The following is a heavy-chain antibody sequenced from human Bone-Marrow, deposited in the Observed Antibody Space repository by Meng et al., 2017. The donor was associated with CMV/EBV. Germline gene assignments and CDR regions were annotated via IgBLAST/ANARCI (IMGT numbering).Heavy chain of an antibody. CDR1: GYTFTGYY. D-gene: IGHD2-2*01. Sequence: ASVKVSCKASGYTFTGYYMHWVRQAPGQGLEWMGWINPNSGGTNYAQKFQGRVTMTRDTSISTAYMELSSLRSEDTAVYYCARDLLYCSSTSCYLSYYYGMDVCGQGTTVTVSS. CDR3: ARDLLYCSSTSCYLSYYYGMDV. V-gene: IGHV1-2*02. J-gene: IGHJ6*02. CDR2: INPNSGGT.